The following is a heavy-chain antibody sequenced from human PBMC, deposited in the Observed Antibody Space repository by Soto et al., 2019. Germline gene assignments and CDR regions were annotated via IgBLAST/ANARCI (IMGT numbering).Heavy chain of an antibody. CDR2: IWYDGSNK. CDR3: GRIETDVGKDAPFDY. V-gene: IGHV3-33*01. CDR1: GFTFSSYG. J-gene: IGHJ4*02. D-gene: IGHD1-26*01. Sequence: QVQLVESGGGVVQPGRSLRLSCAASGFTFSSYGMHWVRQAPGKGLEWVAVIWYDGSNKYYADSVKGRFTISRDNSKNRLYRQINSWGAEETAVYYGGRIETDVGKDAPFDYWGKGTLVPVSS.